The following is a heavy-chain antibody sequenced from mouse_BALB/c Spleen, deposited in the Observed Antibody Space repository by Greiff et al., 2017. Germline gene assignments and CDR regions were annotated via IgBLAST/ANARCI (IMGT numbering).Heavy chain of an antibody. Sequence: VKLVESGPGLVQPSQSLSITCTVSGFSLTSYGVHWVRQSPGKGLEWLGVIWSGGSTDYNAAFISRLSISKDNSKSQVFFKMNSLQADDTAIYYCAKTCSYGNYGEGFAYWGQGTLVTVSA. D-gene: IGHD2-1*01. V-gene: IGHV2-4-1*01. J-gene: IGHJ3*01. CDR2: IWSGGST. CDR1: GFSLTSYG. CDR3: AKTCSYGNYGEGFAY.